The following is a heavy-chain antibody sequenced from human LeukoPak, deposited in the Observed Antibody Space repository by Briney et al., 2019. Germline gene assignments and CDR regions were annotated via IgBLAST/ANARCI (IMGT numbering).Heavy chain of an antibody. CDR1: GGSIGSNY. Sequence: SETLSLTCTVSGGSIGSNYWTWIRQPPGKGLEYIGYIYYTGGTNYNPSLKSRVTISVDTSKNQFSLKLNSVTAADTAVYYCASMRGNLNYYYMDVWGKGTTVTVSS. CDR2: IYYTGGT. CDR3: ASMRGNLNYYYMDV. V-gene: IGHV4-59*01. J-gene: IGHJ6*03. D-gene: IGHD4-23*01.